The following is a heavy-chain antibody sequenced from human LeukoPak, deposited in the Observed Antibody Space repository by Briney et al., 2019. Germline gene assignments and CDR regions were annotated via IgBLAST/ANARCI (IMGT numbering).Heavy chain of an antibody. J-gene: IGHJ5*02. CDR3: AKNSEKTQCLYGGFDP. D-gene: IGHD3-16*01. CDR1: GYSFSTYW. Sequence: GESLKISCKGSGYSFSTYWIGWVRQMPGKGLEWMGIIRPGDSDIRYSPSFQGQVTISADKSISTAYLQWSSLKASDTAVYYCAKNSEKTQCLYGGFDPWGQGTLVTVSS. V-gene: IGHV5-51*01. CDR2: IRPGDSDI.